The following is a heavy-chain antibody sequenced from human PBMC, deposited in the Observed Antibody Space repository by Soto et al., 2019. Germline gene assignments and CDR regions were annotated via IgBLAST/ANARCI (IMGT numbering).Heavy chain of an antibody. J-gene: IGHJ6*02. V-gene: IGHV4-4*02. CDR1: GGSISSSNW. D-gene: IGHD3-10*01. CDR2: IYHSGST. CDR3: ARDARGRDNREYYYYYYGMDV. Sequence: SQTLSLTCAVSGGSISSSNWWSWVRQPPGKGLEWIGEIYHSGSTNYTPSLKSRVTISVDKSKNQFSLKLSSVTAADTAVYYCARDARGRDNREYYYYYYGMDVWGQGTTVTVSS.